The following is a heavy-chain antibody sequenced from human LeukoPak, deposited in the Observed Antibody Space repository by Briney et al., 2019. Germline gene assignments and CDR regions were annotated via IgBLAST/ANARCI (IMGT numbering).Heavy chain of an antibody. D-gene: IGHD3-10*01. CDR3: TTDLRNQGIVGVWFGEPVFAPDYFDY. CDR2: IKSKTDGGTT. J-gene: IGHJ4*02. Sequence: PGGSLRLSCAASGFTFSNAWMSWVRQAPGKGLEWVGRIKSKTDGGTTDYAAPVKGRFTISRDDSKNTLYLQMNSLKTEDTAVYYCTTDLRNQGIVGVWFGEPVFAPDYFDYWGQGTLVTVSS. V-gene: IGHV3-15*01. CDR1: GFTFSNAW.